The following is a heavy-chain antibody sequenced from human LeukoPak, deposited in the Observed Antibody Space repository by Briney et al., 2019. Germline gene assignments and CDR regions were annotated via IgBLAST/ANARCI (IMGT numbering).Heavy chain of an antibody. CDR1: GGSISNHY. Sequence: SETLSLTCTVSGGSISNHYWTWIRRPPGKGLEWIGHIYYSGSTTYNPSLRSRVTISVDTSKNQFSLKLSSVTAADTAVYYCARLNGPPPSHADYWGQGTLVTVSS. V-gene: IGHV4-59*08. CDR3: ARLNGPPPSHADY. J-gene: IGHJ4*02. CDR2: IYYSGST.